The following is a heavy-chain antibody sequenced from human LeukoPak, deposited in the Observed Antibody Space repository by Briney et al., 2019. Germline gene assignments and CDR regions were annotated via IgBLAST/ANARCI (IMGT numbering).Heavy chain of an antibody. CDR3: ARRDDSSGWFFDY. D-gene: IGHD6-19*01. CDR2: TYYSGST. J-gene: IGHJ4*02. V-gene: IGHV4-59*08. Sequence: SETLSLTCTVSGGSISSYYWSWIRQPPGKGLEWIGYTYYSGSTNYNPSLKSRVTISVDTSKNQFSLKLSSVTAADTAVYYCARRDDSSGWFFDYWGQGTLVTVSS. CDR1: GGSISSYY.